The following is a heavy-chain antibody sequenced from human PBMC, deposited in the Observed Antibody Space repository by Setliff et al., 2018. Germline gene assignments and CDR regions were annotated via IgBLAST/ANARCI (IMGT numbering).Heavy chain of an antibody. D-gene: IGHD3-10*01. Sequence: ASVKVSCKASGYTFTSYYMYWVRQAPGQGLEWMGTINTGGGSASLVDQFQDRVTMTRDTSTSTVYLEVTSLRSEDTAVYYCARDGMASINRKGVFEYWGQGTLVTVSS. J-gene: IGHJ4*02. CDR2: INTGGGSA. CDR3: ARDGMASINRKGVFEY. CDR1: GYTFTSYY. V-gene: IGHV1-46*01.